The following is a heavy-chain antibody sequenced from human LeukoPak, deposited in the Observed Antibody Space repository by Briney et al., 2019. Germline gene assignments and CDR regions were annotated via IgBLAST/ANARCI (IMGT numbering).Heavy chain of an antibody. CDR3: ATPARGGGFSDAFDI. D-gene: IGHD3-16*01. Sequence: ASVKISCKVSGYTFNDYYMRWVQQAPGKGLEWMGLVDPEDGETIYAEKFQGRVTITADTSTDTAYMELSRLRSEDTAVYYCATPARGGGFSDAFDIWGQGTMVTVSS. CDR2: VDPEDGET. V-gene: IGHV1-69-2*01. CDR1: GYTFNDYY. J-gene: IGHJ3*02.